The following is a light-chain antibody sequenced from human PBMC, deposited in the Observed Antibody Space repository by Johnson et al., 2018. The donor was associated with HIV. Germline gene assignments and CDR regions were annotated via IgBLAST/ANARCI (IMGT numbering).Light chain of an antibody. CDR1: SSNIGNNY. CDR3: GTWDSSLSAHV. V-gene: IGLV1-51*01. CDR2: DNN. Sequence: QSVLTQPPSVSAAPGQKVTISCSGSSSNIGNNYVSWYQQLPGTAPKLLIYDNNKRPSGIPDRFSGSKSGTSATLGINGLQTGDEADYYCGTWDSSLSAHVFGTGTKVPCL. J-gene: IGLJ1*01.